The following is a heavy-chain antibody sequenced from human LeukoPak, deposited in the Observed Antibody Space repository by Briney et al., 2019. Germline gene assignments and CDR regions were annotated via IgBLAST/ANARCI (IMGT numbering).Heavy chain of an antibody. J-gene: IGHJ5*02. CDR2: IYYSGNT. D-gene: IGHD6-19*01. V-gene: IGHV4-39*01. CDR3: ARRRAGRDWFDP. CDR1: GGSISSSNYY. Sequence: PSETLSLTCAVSGGSISSSNYYWGWIRHPPGQGLEWIGSIYYSGNTYYNPSLKSRVTISVDTSKNQFSLKLSSVTATDTAVYYCARRRAGRDWFDPWGQGTLVTVSS.